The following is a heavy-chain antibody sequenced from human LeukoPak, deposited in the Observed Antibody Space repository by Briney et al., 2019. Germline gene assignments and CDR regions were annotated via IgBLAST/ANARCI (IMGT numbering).Heavy chain of an antibody. D-gene: IGHD3-22*01. CDR2: INHSGST. CDR3: ARPAIVRNYYDSSGYYYSH. Sequence: PSETLSLTCAVYGGSFSGYYWSWIRQPPGKGLEWIGEINHSGSTNYNPSLKSRVTISVDTSKNQFSLKLSSVTAADTAVYYCARPAIVRNYYDSSGYYYSHWGQGTLVTASS. J-gene: IGHJ4*02. V-gene: IGHV4-34*01. CDR1: GGSFSGYY.